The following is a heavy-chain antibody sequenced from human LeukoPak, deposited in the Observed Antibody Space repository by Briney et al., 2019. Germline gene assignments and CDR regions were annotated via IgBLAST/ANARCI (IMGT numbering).Heavy chain of an antibody. CDR3: AREGAAGYYFDY. CDR2: ISSSSSYI. D-gene: IGHD6-13*01. V-gene: IGHV3-21*01. CDR1: GFSFSIYS. Sequence: GGSLRLSCAASGFSFSIYSMNWVRQAPGKGLEWVSSISSSSSYIYYAASVKGRFTISRDNAKNSLYLQMNSRRAENTAVYYCAREGAAGYYFDYWGQGTLVTVSS. J-gene: IGHJ4*02.